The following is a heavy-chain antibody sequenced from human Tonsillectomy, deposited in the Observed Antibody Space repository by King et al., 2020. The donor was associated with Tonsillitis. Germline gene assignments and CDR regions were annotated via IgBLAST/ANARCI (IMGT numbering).Heavy chain of an antibody. D-gene: IGHD2-2*02. CDR1: HFTFNSYG. CDR3: ARDRGGCGGPSCYTEEPHYYMDV. Sequence: VQLVESGGGVVQPGRSLRLSCAASHFTFNSYGFHWVRQAPGKGLEWVAVIWYDGRYKYYADSVKGRFTISRDNSKNTLYMQMNSLRAAETAIYYCARDRGGCGGPSCYTEEPHYYMDVWGKGTTVTVSS. V-gene: IGHV3-33*01. J-gene: IGHJ6*03. CDR2: IWYDGRYK.